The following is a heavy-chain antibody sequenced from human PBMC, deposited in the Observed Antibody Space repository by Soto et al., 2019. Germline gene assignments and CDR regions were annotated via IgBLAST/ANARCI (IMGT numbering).Heavy chain of an antibody. Sequence: QLQLQESGPGLVKPSETLSLTCTVSGGSISSSSYYWGWIRQPPGKGLEWIGSIYYSGSTYYNPSLKNRVTISVDTSKNQFSLKLSSVTAADTAVYYCARASYGSARGWFDPWGQGTLVTVSS. J-gene: IGHJ5*02. D-gene: IGHD3-10*01. CDR2: IYYSGST. V-gene: IGHV4-39*01. CDR3: ARASYGSARGWFDP. CDR1: GGSISSSSYY.